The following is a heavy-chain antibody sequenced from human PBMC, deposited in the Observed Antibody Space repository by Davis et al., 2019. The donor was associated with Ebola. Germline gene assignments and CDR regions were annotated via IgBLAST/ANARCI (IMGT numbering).Heavy chain of an antibody. CDR3: ARQLPMTPLDY. CDR2: IYYSGST. V-gene: IGHV4-39*01. CDR1: GGSISSSSYY. J-gene: IGHJ4*02. Sequence: MPGGSLRLSCTLSGGSISSSSYYWGWIRQPPGKGLEWIGSIYYSGSTYYNPSLKSRVTISVDTSKNQFSLKLSSVTAADTAVYYCARQLPMTPLDYWGQGTLVTVSP.